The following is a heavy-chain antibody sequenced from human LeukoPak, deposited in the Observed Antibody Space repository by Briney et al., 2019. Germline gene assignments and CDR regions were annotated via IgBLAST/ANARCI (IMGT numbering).Heavy chain of an antibody. D-gene: IGHD2-15*01. J-gene: IGHJ4*02. CDR1: GFTFSSYW. V-gene: IGHV3-74*01. CDR3: ARGWWFDY. Sequence: PGGSLRLSCAAPGFTFSSYWMEWVRQAPGKGLVWVSRIKSDGSSTSYADSVKGRFTISRDNDKNTLYLQMNSLRAEDTAVYYCARGWWFDYWGQGTLVTVSS. CDR2: IKSDGSST.